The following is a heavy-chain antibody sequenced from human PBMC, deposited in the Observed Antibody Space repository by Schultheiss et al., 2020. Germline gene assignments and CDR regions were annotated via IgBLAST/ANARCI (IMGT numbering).Heavy chain of an antibody. J-gene: IGHJ6*02. CDR2: INPNSGGT. CDR3: AREVSLGGNLYYYYYGMDV. V-gene: IGHV1-2*02. D-gene: IGHD4-23*01. Sequence: ASVKVSCKASGGTFSSYAISWVRQAPGQGLEWMGWINPNSGGTNYAQKFQGRVTMTRDTSISTAYMELSSLRSEDTAVYYCAREVSLGGNLYYYYYGMDVWGQGTTVTVSS. CDR1: GGTFSSYA.